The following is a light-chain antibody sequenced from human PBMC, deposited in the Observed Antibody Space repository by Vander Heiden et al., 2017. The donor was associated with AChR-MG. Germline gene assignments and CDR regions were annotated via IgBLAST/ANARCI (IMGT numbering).Light chain of an antibody. CDR3: SSYTSSNSYV. J-gene: IGLJ1*01. CDR1: TSDISNYTS. Sequence: QSALTQPASVSGSPGQSITISCTGTTSDISNYTSVSWYQQYPGKAPKLMIYDVNNRPSGVSDRFFGSKSGNTASLTISGLQAEDEADYYCSSYTSSNSYVFGPGTKVTVL. V-gene: IGLV2-14*01. CDR2: DVN.